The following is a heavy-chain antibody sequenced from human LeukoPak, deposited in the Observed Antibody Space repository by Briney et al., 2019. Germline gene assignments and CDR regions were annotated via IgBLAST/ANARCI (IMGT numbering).Heavy chain of an antibody. CDR2: ISGSDGST. CDR1: GFTFSSYG. CDR3: VKYGADV. D-gene: IGHD3-10*01. J-gene: IGHJ6*02. V-gene: IGHV3-23*01. Sequence: PGRSLRLSCAASGFTFSSYGMHWVRQAPGKGLEWVSAISGSDGSTYYADSVKGRFTISRDNSKNTLYLQMNSLRAEDTAVYYCVKYGADVWGQGTTVTVSS.